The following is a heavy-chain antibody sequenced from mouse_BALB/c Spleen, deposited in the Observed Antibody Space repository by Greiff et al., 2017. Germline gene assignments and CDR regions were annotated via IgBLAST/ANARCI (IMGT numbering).Heavy chain of an antibody. CDR3: AREGDYRYDGYAMDY. CDR2: IYYSGTI. D-gene: IGHD2-14*01. CDR1: GISITTGNYR. Sequence: DVQLQESGPGLVKPSQTVSLTCTVTGISITTGNYRWSWIRQFPGNKLEWIGYIYYSGTITYNPSLTSRTTITRDTSKNQFFLEMNSLTAEDTATYYCAREGDYRYDGYAMDYWGQGTSVTVSS. J-gene: IGHJ4*01. V-gene: IGHV3-5*02.